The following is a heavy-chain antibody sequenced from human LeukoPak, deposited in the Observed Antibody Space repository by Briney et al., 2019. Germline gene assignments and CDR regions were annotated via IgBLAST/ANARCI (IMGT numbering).Heavy chain of an antibody. CDR2: IKQDGSEK. V-gene: IGHV3-7*01. D-gene: IGHD3-16*02. CDR3: ARGQVITFGGVIVIGGYYFDY. J-gene: IGHJ4*02. CDR1: GFTFSSYW. Sequence: GGSLRLSCAAPGFTFSSYWMSWARQAPGKGLEWVANIKQDGSEKYYVDSVRGRFTISRDNAKNSLYLQMNSLRAEDTAVYYCARGQVITFGGVIVIGGYYFDYWGQGTLVTVSS.